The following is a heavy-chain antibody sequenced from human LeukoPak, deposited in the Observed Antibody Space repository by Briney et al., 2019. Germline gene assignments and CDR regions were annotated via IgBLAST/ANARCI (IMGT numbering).Heavy chain of an antibody. CDR3: ARVVDTAMDNNWFDP. CDR1: GYSVTSYW. Sequence: GESLKISCKGSGYSVTSYWIGWVRQMPGKGLEWMGIIYPGDSDTRYSPSFQGQVTISADKSISTAYLQWSSLKASDTAMYYCARVVDTAMDNNWFDPWGQGTLVTVSS. J-gene: IGHJ5*02. CDR2: IYPGDSDT. D-gene: IGHD5-18*01. V-gene: IGHV5-51*01.